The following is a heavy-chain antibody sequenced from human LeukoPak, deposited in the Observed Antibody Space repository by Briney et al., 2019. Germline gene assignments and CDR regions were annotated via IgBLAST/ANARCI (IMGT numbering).Heavy chain of an antibody. CDR3: ARINSSSWSGYYFDY. CDR1: GGTFSSYA. CDR2: IIPIFGTA. D-gene: IGHD6-13*01. J-gene: IGHJ4*02. V-gene: IGHV1-69*13. Sequence: ASVKVSCKASGGTFSSYAISWVRQAPGQGLELMGGIIPIFGTANYAQKFQGRVTITADESTSTAYMELSSLRSEDTAVYYCARINSSSWSGYYFDYWGQGTLVTVSS.